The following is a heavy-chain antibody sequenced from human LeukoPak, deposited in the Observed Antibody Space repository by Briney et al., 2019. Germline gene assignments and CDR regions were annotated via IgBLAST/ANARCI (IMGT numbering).Heavy chain of an antibody. D-gene: IGHD6-13*01. V-gene: IGHV1-2*02. J-gene: IGHJ6*03. Sequence: ASVKVSCKASGYTFTSYYIHWVRQAPGQGLEWMGWINPNSGGTNYAQKFQGRVTMTRDTSIITAYMELSRLRSDDTAVYYCARGYSSPDYYYYMDVWGKGTTVTVSS. CDR3: ARGYSSPDYYYYMDV. CDR2: INPNSGGT. CDR1: GYTFTSYY.